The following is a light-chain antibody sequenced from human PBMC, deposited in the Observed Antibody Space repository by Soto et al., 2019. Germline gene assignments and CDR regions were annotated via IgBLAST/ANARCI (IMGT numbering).Light chain of an antibody. Sequence: EIVMTQSPATLSVSPGERATLSCRASQSVSSNLAWYQQKPGRAPRLLIYGAFTRATGIPARFSGSGSGTEFTLTISSLQSEDFAVYYCQQYNYWPPLTFGGGTKVEIK. V-gene: IGKV3-15*01. CDR2: GAF. J-gene: IGKJ4*01. CDR3: QQYNYWPPLT. CDR1: QSVSSN.